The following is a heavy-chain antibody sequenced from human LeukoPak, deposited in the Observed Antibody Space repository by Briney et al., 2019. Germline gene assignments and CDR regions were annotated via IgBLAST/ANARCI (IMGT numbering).Heavy chain of an antibody. CDR2: INHSGST. V-gene: IGHV4-34*01. D-gene: IGHD3-10*01. CDR3: ARGVWFGESNDY. J-gene: IGHJ4*02. CDR1: GGSFSGYY. Sequence: KASETLSLTCAVYGGSFSGYYWSWIRQPPGKGLEWIGEINHSGSTNYNPSLKSRVTISVDTSKNQFSLKPSSVTAADTAVYYCARGVWFGESNDYWGQGTLVTVSS.